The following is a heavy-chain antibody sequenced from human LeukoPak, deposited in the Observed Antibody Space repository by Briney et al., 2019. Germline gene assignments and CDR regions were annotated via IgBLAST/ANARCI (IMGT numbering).Heavy chain of an antibody. CDR1: GYSFTSYW. J-gene: IGHJ3*02. CDR3: ARQPAILGDAFDI. D-gene: IGHD3-10*01. V-gene: IGHV5-51*01. Sequence: GESLKISCKGSGYSFTSYWIGWVRQMPGKGLEWMGIIYPGDSDTRYSPSFQGQVTISASKSISTAFLQWSSLKVSDTAMYYCARQPAILGDAFDIWGQGTMVTVSS. CDR2: IYPGDSDT.